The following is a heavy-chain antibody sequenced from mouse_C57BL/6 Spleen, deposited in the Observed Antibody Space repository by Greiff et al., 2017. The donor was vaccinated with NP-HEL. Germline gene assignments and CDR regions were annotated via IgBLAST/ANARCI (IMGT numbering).Heavy chain of an antibody. J-gene: IGHJ2*01. Sequence: VQLQQSGPELVKPGASVKISCKASGYTFTDYYMNWVKQSHGKSLEWIGDINPNNGGTSYNQKFKGKATLTVDKSSSTAYMELRSLTSEDSAVYYCAITTVGGGFDYWGQGTTLTVSS. D-gene: IGHD1-1*01. V-gene: IGHV1-26*01. CDR3: AITTVGGGFDY. CDR2: INPNNGGT. CDR1: GYTFTDYY.